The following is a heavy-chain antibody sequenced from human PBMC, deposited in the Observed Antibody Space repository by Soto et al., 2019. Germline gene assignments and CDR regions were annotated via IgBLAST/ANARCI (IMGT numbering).Heavy chain of an antibody. J-gene: IGHJ6*03. CDR1: GFPFRSNW. CDR2: VSGDGTIT. Sequence: EVQLVESGGGLVQPGGSLRLSCAASGFPFRSNWMLWVRQVPGKEMVWVSRVSGDGTITTYADSFKGRFTTSRDNAKNTLYLQVNSLRAEDTAVYFCARGAAHNSFFIDVWGKGTTVIVSS. D-gene: IGHD6-13*01. V-gene: IGHV3-74*01. CDR3: ARGAAHNSFFIDV.